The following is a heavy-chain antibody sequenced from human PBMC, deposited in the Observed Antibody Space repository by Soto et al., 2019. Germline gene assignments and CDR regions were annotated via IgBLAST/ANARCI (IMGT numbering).Heavy chain of an antibody. D-gene: IGHD6-6*01. J-gene: IGHJ4*02. CDR3: ARGRADIAARRRGPDYYFDY. CDR2: INPNSGGT. Sequence: VASVKVSCKASGYTFTGYYMHWVRQAPGQGLEWMGWINPNSGGTNYAQKFQGRVTMTRDTSISTAYMELSRLRSDDTAVYYCARGRADIAARRRGPDYYFDYWGQGTLVTVSS. CDR1: GYTFTGYY. V-gene: IGHV1-2*02.